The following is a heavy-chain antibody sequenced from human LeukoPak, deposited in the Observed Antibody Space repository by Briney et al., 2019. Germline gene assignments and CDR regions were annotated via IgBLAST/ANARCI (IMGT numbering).Heavy chain of an antibody. CDR3: ARGVVVTAIPGV. CDR2: IYYSGST. D-gene: IGHD2-21*02. Sequence: PSETLSLTCTVSGGSISSSSYYWGWIRQPPGKGLEWIGSIYYSGSTYYNPSLKSRVTISVDTSKNQFSLKLSSVTAADTAVYYCARGVVVTAIPGVWGQGTLVTVSS. CDR1: GGSISSSSYY. V-gene: IGHV4-39*07. J-gene: IGHJ4*02.